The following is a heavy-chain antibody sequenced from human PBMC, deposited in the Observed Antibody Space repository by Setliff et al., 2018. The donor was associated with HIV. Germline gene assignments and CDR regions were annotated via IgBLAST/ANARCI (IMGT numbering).Heavy chain of an antibody. D-gene: IGHD1-26*01. V-gene: IGHV4-38-2*02. CDR2: LYNGRST. CDR3: AREGGGYSGTYFNFPFDS. CDR1: GSSINNNHH. J-gene: IGHJ4*02. Sequence: PSETLSLTCAVSGSSINNNHHWGWIRQPPGKGLEWIGSLYNGRSTFYNPSLQSRVTMSVDPSKNQFSLKLGSVTAADTATYYCAREGGGYSGTYFNFPFDSWGQGTLVTVSS.